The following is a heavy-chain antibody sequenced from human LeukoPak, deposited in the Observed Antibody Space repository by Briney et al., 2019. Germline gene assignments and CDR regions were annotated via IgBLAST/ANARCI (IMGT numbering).Heavy chain of an antibody. J-gene: IGHJ3*02. V-gene: IGHV1-2*05. D-gene: IGHD2-15*01. Sequence: ASVKVSCKASGYTSTAYYIHWVRQAPGQGLEWMGRINPNSGGTSYAQKFQGRVTMTRDTSISTAYMELSRLRSDDTVVYYCAIAGGGSDAFDIWGQGTMVTVSS. CDR2: INPNSGGT. CDR3: AIAGGGSDAFDI. CDR1: GYTSTAYY.